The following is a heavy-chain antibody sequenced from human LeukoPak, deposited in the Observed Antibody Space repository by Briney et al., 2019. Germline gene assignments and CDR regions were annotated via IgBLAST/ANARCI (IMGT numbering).Heavy chain of an antibody. CDR1: GFTYSSYY. J-gene: IGHJ5*02. Sequence: GASAKVSCKASGFTYSSYYMHWVRQAPGQGLEWMGLINPSGGDTSYAQKFQGKVTMTRDTSTSTVYMELRRLRSEETAMYYCARDAAAAGTGLGWFDPWGQGTLVTVSS. V-gene: IGHV1-46*01. CDR3: ARDAAAAGTGLGWFDP. D-gene: IGHD6-13*01. CDR2: INPSGGDT.